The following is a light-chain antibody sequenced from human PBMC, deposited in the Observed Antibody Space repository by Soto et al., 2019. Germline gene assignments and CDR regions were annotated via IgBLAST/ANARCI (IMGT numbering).Light chain of an antibody. Sequence: QSSLTQPSSVYGSPGQSITISCPGTSSDVGGYNYVSWYQHHPGKAPKLMIYDVSNRPSGVSNRFSGSKSGNTASLTISGLQPEDEADYYCCSYTTSNTRQIVFGTGTKVTVL. V-gene: IGLV2-14*03. J-gene: IGLJ1*01. CDR3: CSYTTSNTRQIV. CDR2: DVS. CDR1: SSDVGGYNY.